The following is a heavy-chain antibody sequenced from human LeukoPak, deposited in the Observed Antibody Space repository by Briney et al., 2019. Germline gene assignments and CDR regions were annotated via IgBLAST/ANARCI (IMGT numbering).Heavy chain of an antibody. CDR3: ATGGTRAASGRMGF. CDR1: GFTFSSFG. CDR2: TSYDGNEK. D-gene: IGHD6-25*01. J-gene: IGHJ4*02. V-gene: IGHV3-30*03. Sequence: GGSLRLSCAASGFTFSSFGMHWVRQAPGKGLEWVTVTSYDGNEKYYADSVKGRFTISRDNSKNTVYLQMNSLRAEDTAVYYCATGGTRAASGRMGFWGQGTLVTVSS.